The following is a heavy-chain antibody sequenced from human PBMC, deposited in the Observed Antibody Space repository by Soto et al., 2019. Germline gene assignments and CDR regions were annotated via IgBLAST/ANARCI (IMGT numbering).Heavy chain of an antibody. D-gene: IGHD3-10*01. Sequence: EVQLVESGGGLVKPGGSLRLPCTASGFIFRTYGMTWVRQAPGKGLEWVSSIYSSGTFIYYADSVKGRFTISRDDAKNSLFLQMNSLRAEDTAVYYCGRAIGRGIIRDWGQGTLVTVSS. CDR2: IYSSGTFI. J-gene: IGHJ4*02. V-gene: IGHV3-21*01. CDR1: GFIFRTYG. CDR3: GRAIGRGIIRD.